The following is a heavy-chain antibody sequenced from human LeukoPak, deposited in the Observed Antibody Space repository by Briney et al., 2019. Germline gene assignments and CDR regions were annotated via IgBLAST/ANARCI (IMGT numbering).Heavy chain of an antibody. V-gene: IGHV4-39*07. CDR3: ARAGYDYVWGSYPLF. D-gene: IGHD3-16*02. Sequence: SETLSLTCTLSGGSISSSSYYWGWVRQPPAKGLEWIGSIYYSGSTYYNPSLKSRVTISVDTSKNQFSLKLSSVTAADTAVYYCARAGYDYVWGSYPLFWGQGTMVTVSS. J-gene: IGHJ3*01. CDR1: GGSISSSSYY. CDR2: IYYSGST.